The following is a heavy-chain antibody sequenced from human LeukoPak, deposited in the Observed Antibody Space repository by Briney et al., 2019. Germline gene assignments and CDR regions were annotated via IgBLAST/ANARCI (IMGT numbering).Heavy chain of an antibody. V-gene: IGHV3-30*02. D-gene: IGHD1-26*01. CDR2: IRYDGNNK. Sequence: GGSLRLSCAASGFTFSSYGMHWVRQAPGKGLEWVAFIRYDGNNKYYADSVKGRFTISRDNSKNTLYLQMNSLRAEDTAVYHCGKSSWDLRGVDYWGQGTLVTVSS. CDR3: GKSSWDLRGVDY. J-gene: IGHJ4*02. CDR1: GFTFSSYG.